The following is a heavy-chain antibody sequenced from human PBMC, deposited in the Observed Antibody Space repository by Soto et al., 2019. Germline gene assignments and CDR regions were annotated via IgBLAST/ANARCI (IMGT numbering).Heavy chain of an antibody. V-gene: IGHV4-34*01. Sequence: SETLSLTCAVYGGSFSGYYWSWIRQPPGKGLEWIGEINHSGSTNYNPSLKSRVTISVDTSKNQFSLKLSSVTAADTAVYYCARSGWLRDPRFDYWGQGTLVTVSS. CDR3: ARSGWLRDPRFDY. CDR2: INHSGST. CDR1: GGSFSGYY. D-gene: IGHD5-12*01. J-gene: IGHJ4*02.